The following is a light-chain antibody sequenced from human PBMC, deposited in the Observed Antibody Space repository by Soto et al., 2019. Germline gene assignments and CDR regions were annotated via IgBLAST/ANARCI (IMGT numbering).Light chain of an antibody. CDR3: QLSYSTHWT. V-gene: IGKV1-39*01. CDR2: AAS. J-gene: IGKJ1*01. CDR1: QSISSY. Sequence: DIQMTQSPSSLSASVGDRVTITCRASQSISSYLNWYQQKPGKAPKLLIYAASSLQSGVPSRFSGSGSGTGCTLTSRSLQPEDFATYYCQLSYSTHWTLGQGTKVEIK.